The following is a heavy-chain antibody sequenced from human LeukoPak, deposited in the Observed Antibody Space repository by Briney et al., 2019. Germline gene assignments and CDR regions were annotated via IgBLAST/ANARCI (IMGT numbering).Heavy chain of an antibody. CDR1: GGSISSSSYY. Sequence: LSLTCTVSGGSISSSSYYWGWIRQAPGKGLEWVSYISSSGSTIYYADSVKGRFTISRDNAKNSLYLQMNSLRAEDTAVYYCARAHSGSLLRPLFGDYYYGMDVWGQGTTVTVSS. J-gene: IGHJ6*02. V-gene: IGHV3-11*01. CDR2: ISSSGSTI. CDR3: ARAHSGSLLRPLFGDYYYGMDV. D-gene: IGHD1-26*01.